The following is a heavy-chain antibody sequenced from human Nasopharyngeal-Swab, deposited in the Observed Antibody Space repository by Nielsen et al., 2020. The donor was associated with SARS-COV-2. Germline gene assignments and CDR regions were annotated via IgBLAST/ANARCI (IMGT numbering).Heavy chain of an antibody. J-gene: IGHJ6*02. Sequence: SVKVSCKASGCTFSSYAISWVRQAPGQGLEWMGMIIPIFCIANYAQKLQGRVTITADKSTSTAYMWLSSLRSEDTAVYYCASQGGGDYYDSRRYYNYVMDVCGQGTTVTVSS. V-gene: IGHV1-69*04. D-gene: IGHD3-22*01. CDR2: IIPIFCIA. CDR1: GCTFSSYA. CDR3: ASQGGGDYYDSRRYYNYVMDV.